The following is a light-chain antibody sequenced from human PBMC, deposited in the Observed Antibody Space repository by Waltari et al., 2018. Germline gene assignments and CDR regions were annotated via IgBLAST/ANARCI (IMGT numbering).Light chain of an antibody. J-gene: IGLJ2*01. V-gene: IGLV2-8*01. Sequence: QSGLTQPPSASGSPGQSVTISCTGTSSAIGTSEFVSWHQLHPGKAPKLLIYAVAKRPSGVSGRFSGSKSGNTASLTVSGLQAEDEADYFCSSYGGSNNLLFGGGTKLTV. CDR3: SSYGGSNNLL. CDR1: SSAIGTSEF. CDR2: AVA.